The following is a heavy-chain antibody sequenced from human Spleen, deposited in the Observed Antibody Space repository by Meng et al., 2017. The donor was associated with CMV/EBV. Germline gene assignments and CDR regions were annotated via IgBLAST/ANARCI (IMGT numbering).Heavy chain of an antibody. CDR2: ISSSSSYI. J-gene: IGHJ6*02. V-gene: IGHV3-21*01. Sequence: GGSLRLSCAASGFTFSSYSMNWVRQAPGKGLEWVSSISSSSSYIYYADSVKGRFTISRDNAKNSLYLQMNSLRAEDTAVYYCARGGSSWYRMHDVWGQGTTVTVSS. CDR3: ARGGSSWYRMHDV. CDR1: GFTFSSYS. D-gene: IGHD6-13*01.